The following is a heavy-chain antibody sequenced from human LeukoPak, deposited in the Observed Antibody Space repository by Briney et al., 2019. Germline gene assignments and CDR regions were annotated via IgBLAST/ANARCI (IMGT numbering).Heavy chain of an antibody. CDR1: GGSSSSYY. Sequence: SETLSLTCTVSGGSSSSYYWSWIRQPAGKGLEWIGRIYTSGSTNYNPSLRSRVTMSVDTSKNQFSLKLSSVTAADTAVYYCARDGYCSGGGCYSGYAFDIWGQGTMVTVSS. CDR3: ARDGYCSGGGCYSGYAFDI. CDR2: IYTSGST. V-gene: IGHV4-4*07. D-gene: IGHD2-15*01. J-gene: IGHJ3*02.